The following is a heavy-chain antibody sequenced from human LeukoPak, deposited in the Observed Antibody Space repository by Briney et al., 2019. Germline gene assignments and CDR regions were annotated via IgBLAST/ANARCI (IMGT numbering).Heavy chain of an antibody. CDR2: LFYTGNS. CDR1: GDSISSSNYY. D-gene: IGHD2-15*01. V-gene: IGHV4-39*07. CDR3: GRDAGVGVSATPNYFHY. Sequence: PSETLSLTCTVSGDSISSSNYYWGWIRQPPGKGLGWVGSLFYTGNSYYNPSLNSRVTISVDTSKNQFSLKLKSVTAADTAIYYCGRDAGVGVSATPNYFHYWGQGTLVTASS. J-gene: IGHJ4*02.